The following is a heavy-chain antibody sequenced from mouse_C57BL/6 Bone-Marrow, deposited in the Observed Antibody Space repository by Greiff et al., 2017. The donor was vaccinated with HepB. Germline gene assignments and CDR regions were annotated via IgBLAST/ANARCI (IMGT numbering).Heavy chain of an antibody. Sequence: EVQLVESGGGLVKPGGSLKLSCAASGFTFSSYAMSWVRQTPEKRLEWVATISDGGSYTYYPDNVKGRFTISRDNAKNNLYLQMSHLKSEDTAMYYCAIDRVPMDYWGQGTSVTVSS. CDR2: ISDGGSYT. V-gene: IGHV5-4*01. J-gene: IGHJ4*01. CDR3: AIDRVPMDY. D-gene: IGHD3-1*01. CDR1: GFTFSSYA.